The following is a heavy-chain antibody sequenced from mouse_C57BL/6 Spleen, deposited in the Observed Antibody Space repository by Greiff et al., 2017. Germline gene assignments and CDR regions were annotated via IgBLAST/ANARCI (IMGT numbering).Heavy chain of an antibody. CDR1: GFTFSDYY. Sequence: EVKLVESEGGLVQPGSSMKLSCTASGFTFSDYYMAWVRQVPEKGLEWVANINYDGSSTYYLDSLKSGFIISRDNAKNILYLQMSSLKSEDTATYYCARDNYGRGDFDYWGQGTTLTVSS. V-gene: IGHV5-16*01. CDR2: INYDGSST. CDR3: ARDNYGRGDFDY. J-gene: IGHJ2*01. D-gene: IGHD1-1*01.